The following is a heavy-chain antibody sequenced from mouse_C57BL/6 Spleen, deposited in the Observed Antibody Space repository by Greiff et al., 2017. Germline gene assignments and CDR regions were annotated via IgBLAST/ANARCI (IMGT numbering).Heavy chain of an antibody. CDR2: INPYNGDT. Sequence: EVQLQESGPELVKPGDSVKISCKASGYSFTGYFMNWVMQSHGKSLEWIGRINPYNGDTFYNQKFKGKATLTVDKSSSTAHMELRSLTSEDSAVYYCARCGYYGDYWYFDVWGTGTTVTVSS. J-gene: IGHJ1*03. D-gene: IGHD1-2*01. V-gene: IGHV1-20*01. CDR1: GYSFTGYF. CDR3: ARCGYYGDYWYFDV.